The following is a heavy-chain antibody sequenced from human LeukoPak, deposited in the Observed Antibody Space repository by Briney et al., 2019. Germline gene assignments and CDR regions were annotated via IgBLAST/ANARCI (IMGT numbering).Heavy chain of an antibody. CDR2: IIPILDIA. D-gene: IGHD3-22*01. CDR1: GGTFSNYA. Sequence: SVKVSCKASGGTFSNYALSWVRQAPGQGLEWMGRIIPILDIANYAQKFQGRVTITADKSTSTAYMELSSLRSDDTAVYYCARGPSYDRHIDYWGQGTLVTVSS. CDR3: ARGPSYDRHIDY. J-gene: IGHJ4*02. V-gene: IGHV1-69*04.